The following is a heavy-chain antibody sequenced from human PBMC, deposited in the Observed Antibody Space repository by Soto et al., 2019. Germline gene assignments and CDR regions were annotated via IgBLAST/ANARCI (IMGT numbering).Heavy chain of an antibody. J-gene: IGHJ3*02. CDR2: LTAGGDIT. CDR3: AKDMSGSPFFDI. CDR1: GFPFSNYD. Sequence: GVSLRLSCASSGFPFSNYDMSWVRQAPGQGLEWVSYLTAGGDITVYADSVKGRFTISRDNSKNTLYLQMSSLRAEDTAVYYCAKDMSGSPFFDIWGQGTMVTVSS. V-gene: IGHV3-23*01. D-gene: IGHD5-12*01.